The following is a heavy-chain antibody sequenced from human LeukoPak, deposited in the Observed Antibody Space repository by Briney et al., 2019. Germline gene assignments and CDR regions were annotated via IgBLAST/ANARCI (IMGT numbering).Heavy chain of an antibody. CDR3: ARIRDGYNDAYDI. Sequence: ASVKVSCKASGGTFSSYAISWVRQAPGQGLEWMGGIIPIFGTANYAQNFQGRVTLTRDTSTSTVYMELSSLRSEDTAIYYCARIRDGYNDAYDIWGQGTVVTVPS. J-gene: IGHJ3*02. CDR2: IIPIFGTA. D-gene: IGHD5-24*01. CDR1: GGTFSSYA. V-gene: IGHV1-69*05.